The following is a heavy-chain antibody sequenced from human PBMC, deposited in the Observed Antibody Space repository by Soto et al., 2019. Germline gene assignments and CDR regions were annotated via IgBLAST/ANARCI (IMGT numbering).Heavy chain of an antibody. CDR2: ISGSGDST. Sequence: EVQLLESGGGLVQPGGSLRLSCATSGFTFSSYAMTWVRQAPGKGLEGVSTISGSGDSTYYADSVKGRFTISRDNSKNTLYVQMNSLRAEDTAVYYCAKVPFVGWEVRESDYWGQGTLVTVSS. CDR1: GFTFSSYA. CDR3: AKVPFVGWEVRESDY. V-gene: IGHV3-23*01. D-gene: IGHD1-26*01. J-gene: IGHJ4*02.